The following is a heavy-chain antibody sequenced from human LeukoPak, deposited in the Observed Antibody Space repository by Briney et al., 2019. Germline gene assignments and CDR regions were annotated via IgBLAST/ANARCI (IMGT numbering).Heavy chain of an antibody. J-gene: IGHJ4*02. CDR2: IFHSGST. Sequence: PSQTLSLTCTVYGASISSYYWSWIRQPPAKGLEGIGYIFHSGSTNYNPSLKSRVTISVDTSKNEFCLKLSSVTAADTAVYYCARESERWPFDYWGQGTLVAVSS. V-gene: IGHV4-59*01. CDR3: ARESERWPFDY. CDR1: GASISSYY. D-gene: IGHD5-24*01.